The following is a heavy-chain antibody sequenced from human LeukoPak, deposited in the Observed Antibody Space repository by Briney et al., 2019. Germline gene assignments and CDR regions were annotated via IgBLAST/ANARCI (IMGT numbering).Heavy chain of an antibody. CDR1: GFTFSRYW. CDR2: ISSDGSST. D-gene: IGHD1-26*01. CDR3: ARAQMGAPTDY. Sequence: PGGSLRLSCAASGFTFSRYWMHWVRQAPGKGLVWVSRISSDGSSTIYADSVKGRFTISRDIAKNTLYLQMNSLRAEDTAVYYCARAQMGAPTDYWGQGTLVTVSS. J-gene: IGHJ4*02. V-gene: IGHV3-74*01.